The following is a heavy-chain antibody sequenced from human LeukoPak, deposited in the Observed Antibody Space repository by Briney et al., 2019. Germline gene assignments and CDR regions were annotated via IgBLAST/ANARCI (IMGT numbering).Heavy chain of an antibody. D-gene: IGHD7-27*01. V-gene: IGHV3-7*01. J-gene: IGHJ6*03. CDR3: AKDRSGLTAYMDV. CDR2: IKQDGSEK. CDR1: GFTFSNYW. Sequence: AGGSLRLSCVASGFTFSNYWMSWVRQAPGKGLEWVANIKQDGSEKDYVDSVKGRFTISRDNAKNSLYLQMNSLRAEDTAVYYCAKDRSGLTAYMDVWGKGTTVTISS.